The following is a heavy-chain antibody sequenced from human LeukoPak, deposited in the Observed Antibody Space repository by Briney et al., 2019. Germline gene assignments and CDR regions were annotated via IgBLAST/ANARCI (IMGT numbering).Heavy chain of an antibody. CDR2: ISYDGSNK. J-gene: IGHJ4*02. CDR3: AKDLSSGLFDY. Sequence: GGSLRLSCAASGFTYSSYGMHRVRQAPGKGLEWVAVISYDGSNKYYADSVKDRFTISRDNSKNTLYLQMNSLRAEDTAVYYCAKDLSSGLFDYWGQGTLVTVSS. V-gene: IGHV3-30*18. CDR1: GFTYSSYG. D-gene: IGHD6-19*01.